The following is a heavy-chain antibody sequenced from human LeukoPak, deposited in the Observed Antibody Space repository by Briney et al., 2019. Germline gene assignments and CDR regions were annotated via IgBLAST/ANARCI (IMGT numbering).Heavy chain of an antibody. CDR3: ARKNSGSKDDAFDI. D-gene: IGHD3-10*01. J-gene: IGHJ3*02. CDR2: ISEHIRDG. CDR1: VYTFTNHS. V-gene: IGHV1-18*01. Sequence: ASVKVSCKASVYTFTNHSISWVRQAPGQGLECVGWISEHIRDGHYAQKFQGRVTMPSDTSATKAYMELRSLRSDDTAVYYCARKNSGSKDDAFDIWGQGTMVTVSA.